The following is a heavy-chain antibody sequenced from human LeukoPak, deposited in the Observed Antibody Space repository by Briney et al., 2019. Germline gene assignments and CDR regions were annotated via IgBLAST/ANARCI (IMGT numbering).Heavy chain of an antibody. J-gene: IGHJ4*02. CDR1: GYTFNGFY. Sequence: GASVKVSCKASGYTFNGFYLHWVRQAPGQGLEWMGWINPNSGGTNYAQKFQGRVTMTRDTSISTAYMELSRLRSDDTAVYYCARRQGCSNTACPPDYWGRGTLVTVSS. CDR3: ARRQGCSNTACPPDY. V-gene: IGHV1-2*02. CDR2: INPNSGGT. D-gene: IGHD2-2*01.